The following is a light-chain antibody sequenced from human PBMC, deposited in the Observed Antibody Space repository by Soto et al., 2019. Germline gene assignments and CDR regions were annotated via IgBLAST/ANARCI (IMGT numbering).Light chain of an antibody. CDR1: SSDVGYYNY. Sequence: QSALTQPPFASGSPGQSVTISCTGTSSDVGYYNYVSWYQQHPGRAPKRMIYEVNERPSGVPARFSASNSGNTAYLTVSGLQAEDEADYYCSSVAGGQFVFGTGTKLTVL. J-gene: IGLJ1*01. V-gene: IGLV2-8*01. CDR2: EVN. CDR3: SSVAGGQFV.